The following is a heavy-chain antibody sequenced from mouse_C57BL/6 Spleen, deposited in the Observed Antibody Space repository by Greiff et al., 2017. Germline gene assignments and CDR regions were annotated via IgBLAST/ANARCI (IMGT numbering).Heavy chain of an antibody. CDR3: ARSFISTVVQYFDV. CDR2: IYIGHGYT. D-gene: IGHD1-1*01. CDR1: GYTFTSYG. V-gene: IGHV1-58*01. J-gene: IGHJ1*03. Sequence: EVKLMESGAELVRPGSSVKMSCKTSGYTFTSYGINWVKQRPGQGLEWIGYIYIGHGYTEYNEKFKGKATLTSDTSSSTAYMELSSLTSEDSAIYFCARSFISTVVQYFDVWGTGTTVTVSS.